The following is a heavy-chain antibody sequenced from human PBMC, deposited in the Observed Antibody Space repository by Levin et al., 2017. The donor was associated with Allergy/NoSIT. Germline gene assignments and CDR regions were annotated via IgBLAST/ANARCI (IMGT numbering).Heavy chain of an antibody. V-gene: IGHV3-74*01. CDR2: INTDGTTT. J-gene: IGHJ5*02. Sequence: QPGGSLRLSCAASGFTFSTSWMHWVRQAPGKGLVWVSRINTDGTTTRYADSVKGRFTISRDNAKNTLYLQMNKLRAEDTAVYYCARVPHEYSGYGFDTWGQGTLVTVSS. CDR1: GFTFSTSW. CDR3: ARVPHEYSGYGFDT. D-gene: IGHD6-25*01.